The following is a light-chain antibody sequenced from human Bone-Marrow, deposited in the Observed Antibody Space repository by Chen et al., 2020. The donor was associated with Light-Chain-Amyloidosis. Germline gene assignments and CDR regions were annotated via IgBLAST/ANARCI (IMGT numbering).Light chain of an antibody. CDR2: EVT. CDR3: CAYRGGSFPYV. Sequence: QSALTQPASVTGSPGLSITLSCTGTSSDVGGYDIVSWYRQHPGKAPKLLIFEVTKRPSGVSNRFSGSKSGNTASLTISGLRTEDAADYYCCAYRGGSFPYVFGPGTKVTVL. V-gene: IGLV2-23*02. CDR1: SSDVGGYDI. J-gene: IGLJ1*01.